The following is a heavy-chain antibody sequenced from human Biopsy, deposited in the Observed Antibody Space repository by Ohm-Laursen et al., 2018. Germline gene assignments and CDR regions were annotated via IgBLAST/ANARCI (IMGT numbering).Heavy chain of an antibody. CDR1: GFTFSNYW. CDR2: IKQDGSEK. J-gene: IGHJ4*02. CDR3: ARARGIPPGMRSDF. D-gene: IGHD1-26*01. Sequence: GSLRLSCTASGFTFSNYWMTWVRQAPGKGLEWVADIKQDGSEKYYVDSVKGRFTISRDNAKNSLYLQMSSLRVEDTAVFFCARARGIPPGMRSDFWGQGTLVTVSS. V-gene: IGHV3-7*01.